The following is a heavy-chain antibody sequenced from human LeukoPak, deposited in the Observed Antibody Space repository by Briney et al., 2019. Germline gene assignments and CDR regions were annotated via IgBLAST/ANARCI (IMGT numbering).Heavy chain of an antibody. D-gene: IGHD2-2*01. CDR1: GYTFTGYY. Sequence: ASVTVSCMASGYTFTGYYMHWVRQAPGQGLEWMGWINPNSGGTNYAQKFQGRVTMPRDTSISTAYMELSRLRSDDTAVYYCARAYCSSTSCYFWFDPWGQGTLVTVSS. CDR3: ARAYCSSTSCYFWFDP. J-gene: IGHJ5*02. CDR2: INPNSGGT. V-gene: IGHV1-2*02.